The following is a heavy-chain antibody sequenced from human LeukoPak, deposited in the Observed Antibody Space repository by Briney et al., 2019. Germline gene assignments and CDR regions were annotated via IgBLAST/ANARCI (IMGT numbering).Heavy chain of an antibody. D-gene: IGHD3-9*01. CDR2: IYPGDSDT. J-gene: IGHJ5*02. CDR1: GYSFTSYW. V-gene: IGHV5-51*01. CDR3: ARQTPPARLSGYYGPPNLFDP. Sequence: GESLKISCKGSGYSFTSYWIGWVRQMPGKGLEWMGIIYPGDSDTRYSPSFQGQVTISADKSISTAYLQWSSLKASDTAMYYCARQTPPARLSGYYGPPNLFDPWGQGTLVTVSS.